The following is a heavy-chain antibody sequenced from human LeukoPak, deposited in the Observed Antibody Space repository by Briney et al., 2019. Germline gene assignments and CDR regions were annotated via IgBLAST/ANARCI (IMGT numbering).Heavy chain of an antibody. CDR1: GFTFDDYA. J-gene: IGHJ6*02. CDR2: ISWNSGSI. Sequence: GGSLRLSCAASGFTFDDYAMHWVRQAPGKGLEWVSGISWNSGSIGYADSVKGRFTISRDNAKNSLYLQMNSLRAEDTAVYYCAELYSSSWYGMDVWGQGPTVTVSS. CDR3: AELYSSSWYGMDV. D-gene: IGHD6-13*01. V-gene: IGHV3-9*01.